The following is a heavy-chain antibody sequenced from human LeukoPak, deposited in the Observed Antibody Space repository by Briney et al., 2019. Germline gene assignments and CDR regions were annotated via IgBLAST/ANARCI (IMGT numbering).Heavy chain of an antibody. V-gene: IGHV4-59*01. J-gene: IGHJ4*02. Sequence: PSETLSLTCTVSGGSISSYYWHWIRQPPGKGLEWIGYLYYSGNTYYNPSLKSRVTMSVDTPKNQFSLKLSSVTAADTAVYFCARAAYCGGDCYYYFDYWGQGTLVTVSS. CDR3: ARAAYCGGDCYYYFDY. CDR1: GGSISSYY. CDR2: LYYSGNT. D-gene: IGHD2-21*02.